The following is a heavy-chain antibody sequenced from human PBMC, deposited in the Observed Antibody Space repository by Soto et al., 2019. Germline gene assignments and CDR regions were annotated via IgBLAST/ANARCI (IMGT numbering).Heavy chain of an antibody. V-gene: IGHV3-23*01. J-gene: IGHJ6*02. CDR1: GFTFSSYA. CDR3: ARALRYFDWSYYYYGMDV. D-gene: IGHD3-9*01. Sequence: EVQLLESGGGLVQPGGSLRLSCAASGFTFSSYAMSWVRQAPGKGLEWVSTISGSGSGTYYADSVKGRFTIFRDNSKNTLYLHLNSLRAEDTAVYYCARALRYFDWSYYYYGMDVWGQGTTVTVSS. CDR2: ISGSGSGT.